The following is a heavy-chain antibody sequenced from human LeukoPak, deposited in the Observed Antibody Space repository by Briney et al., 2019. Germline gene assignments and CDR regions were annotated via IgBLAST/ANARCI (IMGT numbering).Heavy chain of an antibody. D-gene: IGHD3-22*01. CDR1: GFTFSSYE. CDR3: ARDRFATDSSGYYYHYYYYMDV. Sequence: GGSLRLSRAASGFTFSSYEMNWVRQAPGKGLEWVSYISSSGSTIYYADSVKGRFTISRDNAKNSLYLQMNSLRAEDTAVYYCARDRFATDSSGYYYHYYYYMDVWGKGTTVTVSS. J-gene: IGHJ6*03. CDR2: ISSSGSTI. V-gene: IGHV3-48*03.